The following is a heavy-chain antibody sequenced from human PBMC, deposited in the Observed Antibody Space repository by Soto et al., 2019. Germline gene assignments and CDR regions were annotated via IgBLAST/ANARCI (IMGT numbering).Heavy chain of an antibody. D-gene: IGHD6-6*01. CDR3: ARDFVLGIAARLDY. J-gene: IGHJ4*02. V-gene: IGHV3-7*03. Sequence: EVQLVESGGGLVQPGGSLRLSCAASGFTFSSYWMSWVRQAPGKGLEWVANIKQDGSEKYYVDSVKGRFTISRDNAKNSLYLQMNSLRAEDTAVYYCARDFVLGIAARLDYWCQGTLVTVSS. CDR1: GFTFSSYW. CDR2: IKQDGSEK.